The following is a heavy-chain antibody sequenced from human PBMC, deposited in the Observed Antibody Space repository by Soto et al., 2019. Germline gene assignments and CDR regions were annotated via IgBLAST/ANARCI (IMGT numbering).Heavy chain of an antibody. CDR2: IYDRGST. V-gene: IGHV4-59*01. J-gene: IGHJ4*02. D-gene: IGHD3-16*02. CDR3: ARGELHLGELSRFYFDN. Sequence: QVQLQESGPGLVKASETLSLSCTVSGGSINNYYWSWIRQPPGKGLEWIGWIGYIYDRGSTNYNPSLKSRVTISVDTSKIQFSLKLSSVTAADTAVYYCARGELHLGELSRFYFDNWGQGTLVTVSS. CDR1: GGSINNYY.